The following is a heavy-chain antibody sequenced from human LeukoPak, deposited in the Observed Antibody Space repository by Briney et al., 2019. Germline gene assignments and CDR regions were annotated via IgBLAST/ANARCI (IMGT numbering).Heavy chain of an antibody. Sequence: ASVKVSCKASGYTFTSYYMHWVRQAPGQGLEWMGMINPSGGSTSYAQKFQGRVTMTRDTSTSTVYMELSSLRSEDTAVYYCGGAAAGTTRWNYGMDVWGQGTTVTVSS. CDR1: GYTFTSYY. J-gene: IGHJ6*02. CDR2: INPSGGST. D-gene: IGHD6-13*01. V-gene: IGHV1-46*01. CDR3: GGAAAGTTRWNYGMDV.